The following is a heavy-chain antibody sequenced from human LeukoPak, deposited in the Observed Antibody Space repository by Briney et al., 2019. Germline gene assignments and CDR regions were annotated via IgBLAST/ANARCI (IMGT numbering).Heavy chain of an antibody. D-gene: IGHD3-3*01. CDR1: GGSISSYY. CDR2: IYYSGST. Sequence: SETLSLTCTVSGGSISSYYWSWLRQPPGKGLEWIGYIYYSGSTNYNPSLKSRVTISVDTSKNQFSLKLSSVTAADTAVYYCARGDYDFWSGYGTFADNWFDPWGQGTLVTVSS. V-gene: IGHV4-59*01. CDR3: ARGDYDFWSGYGTFADNWFDP. J-gene: IGHJ5*02.